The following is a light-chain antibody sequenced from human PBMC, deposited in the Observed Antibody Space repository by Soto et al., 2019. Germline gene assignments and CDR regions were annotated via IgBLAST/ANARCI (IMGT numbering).Light chain of an antibody. CDR1: QGISSY. CDR3: QQLNSYPQT. CDR2: AAS. V-gene: IGKV1-9*01. J-gene: IGKJ3*01. Sequence: DIQLTQSPSFLSASVGDRVTITCRASQGISSYLAWYQQKPGKAPKLLIYAASTLQSGVPSRFSGSGSGTEFTLTISSLQPEDFATYYCQQLNSYPQTFGPGTKLDIK.